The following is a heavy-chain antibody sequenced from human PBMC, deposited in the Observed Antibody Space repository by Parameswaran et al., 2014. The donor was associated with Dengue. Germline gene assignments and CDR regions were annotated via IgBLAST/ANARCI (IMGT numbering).Heavy chain of an antibody. V-gene: IGHV5-51*01. CDR3: ASSTMVRGVAFDY. CDR2: IYPGDSDT. D-gene: IGHD3-10*01. CDR1: GYSFTSYW. Sequence: GSLRLSCKGSGYSFTSYWIGWVRQMPGKGLEWMGIIYPGDSDTRYSPSFQGQVTISADKSISTAYLQWSSLKASDTAMYYCASSTMVRGVAFDYWGQGTLVTVSS. J-gene: IGHJ4*02.